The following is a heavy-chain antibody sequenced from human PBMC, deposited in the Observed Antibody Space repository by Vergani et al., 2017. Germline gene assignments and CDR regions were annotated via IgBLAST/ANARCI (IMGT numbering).Heavy chain of an antibody. J-gene: IGHJ5*02. CDR1: GGSVSSGSYY. Sequence: QLQLQESGPGLVKPSETLSLTCTVSGGSVSSGSYYWSWIRQPAGKGLEWIGYIYYSGSTNYNVTLRSRVTISVDTSKNQFALRLSSVTSADTAVYYCARDLARSRFDPWGQGTLVTVSS. CDR2: IYYSGST. V-gene: IGHV4-61*10. D-gene: IGHD6-6*01. CDR3: ARDLARSRFDP.